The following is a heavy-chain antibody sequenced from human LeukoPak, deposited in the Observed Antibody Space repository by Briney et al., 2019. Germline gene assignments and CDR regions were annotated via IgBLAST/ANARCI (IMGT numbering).Heavy chain of an antibody. D-gene: IGHD3-22*01. V-gene: IGHV3-30*18. Sequence: PGKPLRLSCAASGFTFSSYGMHWVRQAPGKGLESVAAISYDGSDKYYTDFVKGRFTISRVNSENTLYLQMNSLRAEDTAIYYCAKVKEDRYYNSRGFYLDYWGQGTLVTVSS. CDR2: ISYDGSDK. CDR3: AKVKEDRYYNSRGFYLDY. J-gene: IGHJ4*02. CDR1: GFTFSSYG.